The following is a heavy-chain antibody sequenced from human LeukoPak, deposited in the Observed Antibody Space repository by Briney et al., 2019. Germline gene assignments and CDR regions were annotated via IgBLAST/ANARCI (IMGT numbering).Heavy chain of an antibody. V-gene: IGHV1-18*01. Sequence: ASVKVSCKASGYTFTIYGISWVRQAPGQGLEWMGWISAYNGNPNYAQTLQGRVTMTTDTSTSTAYMELRSLRSDDTAVYYCARDDWNYDFWSGYYGSPNWFDPWGQGTLVTVSS. CDR1: GYTFTIYG. D-gene: IGHD3-3*01. CDR2: ISAYNGNP. CDR3: ARDDWNYDFWSGYYGSPNWFDP. J-gene: IGHJ5*02.